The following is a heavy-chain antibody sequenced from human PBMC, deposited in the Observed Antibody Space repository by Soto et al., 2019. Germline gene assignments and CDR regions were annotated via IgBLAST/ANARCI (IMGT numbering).Heavy chain of an antibody. Sequence: PSETLSLTCTVSGGSISSSSYYWGWIRQPPGKGLEWIGSIYYSGSTYYNPSLKSRVTISVDTSKNQFSLKLSSVTAADTAVYYCARQGYYDSSGYYYPYYYGMDVWGQGTTVTVSS. J-gene: IGHJ6*02. CDR2: IYYSGST. CDR3: ARQGYYDSSGYYYPYYYGMDV. CDR1: GGSISSSSYY. V-gene: IGHV4-39*01. D-gene: IGHD3-22*01.